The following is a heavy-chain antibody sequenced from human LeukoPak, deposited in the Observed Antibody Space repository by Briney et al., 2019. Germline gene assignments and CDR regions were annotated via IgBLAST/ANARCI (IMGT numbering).Heavy chain of an antibody. Sequence: AASVKVSCKASGYTFTSYDINWVRQATGQGLEWMGWMNPNSGNTGYAQKFQGRVTVTRNTSISTAYMELSSLRSEDTAVYYCARGDPLMYYYYYGMDVWGQGTTVTVSS. CDR1: GYTFTSYD. CDR2: MNPNSGNT. CDR3: ARGDPLMYYYYYGMDV. V-gene: IGHV1-8*01. J-gene: IGHJ6*02. D-gene: IGHD2-8*01.